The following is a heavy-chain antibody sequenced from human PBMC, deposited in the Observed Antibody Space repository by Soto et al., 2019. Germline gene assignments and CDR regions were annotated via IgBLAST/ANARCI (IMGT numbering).Heavy chain of an antibody. Sequence: EVQLVESGGGLVQPGGSLTLSCAASGFTFSGYSMFWVRQAPGNGLEYVSGINTNGGNTFYAKAVKGRFTISRDNSNNTIYLQMGRPRAEDIAVYYCARGRVQGSSGCATDFDYWGQGTLVTVSS. CDR1: GFTFSGYS. D-gene: IGHD6-19*01. J-gene: IGHJ4*02. V-gene: IGHV3-64*01. CDR3: ARGRVQGSSGCATDFDY. CDR2: INTNGGNT.